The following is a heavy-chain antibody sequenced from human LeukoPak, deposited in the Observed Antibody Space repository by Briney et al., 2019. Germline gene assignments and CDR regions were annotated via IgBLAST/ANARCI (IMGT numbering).Heavy chain of an antibody. CDR3: ARQNHDIGTNWFDP. Sequence: SETLSLTCSVSGGSISSIHYYWGWIRQPPGKGPEWIGSIYDTGSTYYKASLKSRVTISLGTSKNQFSLRLSSVTAADTAVYYCARQNHDIGTNWFDPWGQGTLVTVSS. J-gene: IGHJ5*02. CDR1: GGSISSIHYY. V-gene: IGHV4-39*07. D-gene: IGHD3-9*01. CDR2: IYDTGST.